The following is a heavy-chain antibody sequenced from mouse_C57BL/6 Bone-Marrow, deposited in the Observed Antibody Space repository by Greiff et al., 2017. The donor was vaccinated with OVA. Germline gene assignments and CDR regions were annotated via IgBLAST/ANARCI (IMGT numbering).Heavy chain of an antibody. V-gene: IGHV5-6*01. Sequence: EVKLVESGGDLVKPGGSLKLSCAASGFTFSSYGMSWVRQTPDKRLEWVATISSGGSYTYYPDSVKGRFTISRDNAKNTLYLQMSSLKSADTAMYYCARGIITTVVATRGDAMDYWGQGTSVTVSS. CDR3: ARGIITTVVATRGDAMDY. D-gene: IGHD1-1*01. CDR2: ISSGGSYT. J-gene: IGHJ4*01. CDR1: GFTFSSYG.